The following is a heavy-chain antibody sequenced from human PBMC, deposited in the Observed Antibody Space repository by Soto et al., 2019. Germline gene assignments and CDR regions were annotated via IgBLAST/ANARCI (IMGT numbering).Heavy chain of an antibody. CDR2: IYPGDSET. J-gene: IGHJ3*02. CDR1: GYTFTSYW. Sequence: GESLKISCKGSGYTFTSYWIGWVRQMPGKGLEWMGIIYPGDSETRYSPSFQGQVTISADRSITTAYLQWSSLKASDTAMYYCAVNYYDSSGYPDAFDIWGQGTMVTVSS. CDR3: AVNYYDSSGYPDAFDI. D-gene: IGHD3-22*01. V-gene: IGHV5-51*01.